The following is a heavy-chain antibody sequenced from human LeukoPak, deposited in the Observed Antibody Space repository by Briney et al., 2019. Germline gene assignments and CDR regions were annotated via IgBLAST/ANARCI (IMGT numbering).Heavy chain of an antibody. CDR2: ISGSGGST. D-gene: IGHD3-10*01. CDR3: ARDEGSGSYLDY. V-gene: IGHV3-23*01. CDR1: GFSFSGYD. Sequence: GGSLRLSCAASGFSFSGYDMSWVRQAPGKGLEWVPAISGSGGSTYYADSVKGRFTISRDNSKNTLYLQMNSLRVEDTAVFYCARDEGSGSYLDYWGQGTLVAVSS. J-gene: IGHJ4*02.